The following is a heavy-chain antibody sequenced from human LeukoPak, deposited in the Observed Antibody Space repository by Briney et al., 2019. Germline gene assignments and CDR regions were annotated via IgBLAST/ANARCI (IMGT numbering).Heavy chain of an antibody. D-gene: IGHD3-3*01. CDR1: GFTVSSNY. CDR3: ARGKRITIFGVVIYYFDY. J-gene: IGHJ4*02. V-gene: IGHV3-66*01. CDR2: IYSGGST. Sequence: GGSLRLSCAASGFTVSSNYMSWVRQAPGKGLEWVSVIYSGGSTYYADSVKGRFTISRDNSKNTLYLQMNSLRAEDTAVYYCARGKRITIFGVVIYYFDYWGQGTLVTVSS.